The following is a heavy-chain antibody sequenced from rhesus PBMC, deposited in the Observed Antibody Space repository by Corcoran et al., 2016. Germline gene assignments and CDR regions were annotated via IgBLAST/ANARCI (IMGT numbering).Heavy chain of an antibody. V-gene: IGHV4-127*01. D-gene: IGHD3-16*01. CDR1: GSSISRVYG. J-gene: IGHJ6*01. CDR3: ARGNGSYYSGYYELDS. Sequence: QVQLQESGPGLVKPSATLSLTCAVSGSSISRVYGWICILQPPWMGLRWIGYIGGSSGYTKFNPPLKRRVTISKDTSKNRLSLKLSSLTAADTAVYYCARGNGSYYSGYYELDSWGQGVVVTVSS. CDR2: IGGSSGYT.